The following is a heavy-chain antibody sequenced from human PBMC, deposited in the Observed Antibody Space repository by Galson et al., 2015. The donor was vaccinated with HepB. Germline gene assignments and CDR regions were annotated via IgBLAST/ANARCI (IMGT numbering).Heavy chain of an antibody. D-gene: IGHD5-24*01. CDR3: ARHGATNPGPVFDY. CDR2: IKSDGSST. V-gene: IGHV3-74*01. Sequence: SLRLSCAASGFTFSEYSMNWVRQAPGKGLVWVSRIKSDGSSTSYADSVKGRFTISRDNAKNTVYLQMNSLRSEDTAVYYCARHGATNPGPVFDYWGQGTPVTVSS. J-gene: IGHJ4*02. CDR1: GFTFSEYS.